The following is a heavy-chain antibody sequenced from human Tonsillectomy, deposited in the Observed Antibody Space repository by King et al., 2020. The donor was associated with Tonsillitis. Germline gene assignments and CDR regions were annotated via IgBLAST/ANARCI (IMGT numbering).Heavy chain of an antibody. CDR1: GFTFSSYW. J-gene: IGHJ6*02. CDR2: IKQDGSEK. V-gene: IGHV3-7*01. Sequence: VQLVESGGGLVQPGGSLRLSCAASGFTFSSYWMSWVRQAPGKGLEWVANIKQDGSEKYYVDFVKGRFTISRDNAKNSLYLQMNSLRAEDTAVYYCARAFSRRGHYYYYYGMDVWGQGTTVTVSS. D-gene: IGHD2/OR15-2a*01. CDR3: ARAFSRRGHYYYYYGMDV.